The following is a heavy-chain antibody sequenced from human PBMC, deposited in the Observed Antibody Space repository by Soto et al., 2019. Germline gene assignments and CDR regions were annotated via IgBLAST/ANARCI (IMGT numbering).Heavy chain of an antibody. V-gene: IGHV1-18*01. D-gene: IGHD3-16*01. CDR2: MNPNIGNT. CDR1: GYTFTSYD. J-gene: IGHJ5*02. Sequence: ASVKVSCKASGYTFTSYDINWVRQATGQGLEWMGWMNPNIGNTNYAQKLQGRVTMTTDTSTSTAYMELRSLRSDDTAVYYCARDSTGGSNWFDPWGQGTLVTVSS. CDR3: ARDSTGGSNWFDP.